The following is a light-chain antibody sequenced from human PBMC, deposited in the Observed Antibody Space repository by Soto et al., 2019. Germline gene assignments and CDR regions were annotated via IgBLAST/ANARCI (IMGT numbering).Light chain of an antibody. CDR2: EGN. CDR1: SSDVGSYNL. V-gene: IGLV2-23*01. J-gene: IGLJ1*01. CDR3: CSYAGSSPVSV. Sequence: QSVLTQPASVSGSPGQSITISCTGTSSDVGSYNLVSWYQQRPGQAPKLIIYEGNKRPSGVSNRFSASKSANTASLTISGLQAEDEADYYCCSYAGSSPVSVFGTGTKLTV.